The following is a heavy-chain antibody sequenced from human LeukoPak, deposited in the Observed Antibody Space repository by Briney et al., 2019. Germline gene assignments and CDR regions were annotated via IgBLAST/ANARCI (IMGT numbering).Heavy chain of an antibody. V-gene: IGHV3-30*18. J-gene: IGHJ4*02. Sequence: GGSLRLSCAASGFTFSSYGMHWVRQAPGKGLEWVAVISYDGSNKYYADSVKGRFTISRDNSKNTLYLQMNSLRAGDTAVYYCAKDRGYCSGGSCYYFDYWGQGTLVTVSS. CDR2: ISYDGSNK. CDR1: GFTFSSYG. CDR3: AKDRGYCSGGSCYYFDY. D-gene: IGHD2-15*01.